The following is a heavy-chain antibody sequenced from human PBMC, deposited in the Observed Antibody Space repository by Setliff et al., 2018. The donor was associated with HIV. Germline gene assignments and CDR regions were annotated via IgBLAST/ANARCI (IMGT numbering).Heavy chain of an antibody. J-gene: IGHJ4*02. Sequence: ASVKVSCKASGYTFTSYAMHWVRQAPGQRLEWMGWIHAGNGYTKYSQKFQGRVTFTRDTSASAAYMDLSSLRSEDTAVYYCARICGIPPLYYFDYWGQGTLVTVSS. CDR3: ARICGIPPLYYFDY. V-gene: IGHV1-3*01. D-gene: IGHD1-26*01. CDR1: GYTFTSYA. CDR2: IHAGNGYT.